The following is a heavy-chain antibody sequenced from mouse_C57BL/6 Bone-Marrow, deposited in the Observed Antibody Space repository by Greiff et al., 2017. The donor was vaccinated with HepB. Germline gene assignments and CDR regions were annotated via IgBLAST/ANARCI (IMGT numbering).Heavy chain of an antibody. CDR1: GFTFSDYG. J-gene: IGHJ3*01. CDR3: ARHVYFYGSSLAWFAY. D-gene: IGHD1-1*01. V-gene: IGHV5-15*01. Sequence: EVQGVESGGGLVQPGGSLKLSCAASGFTFSDYGMAWVRQAPRKGPEWVAFISNLAYSIYYADTVTGRFTISRENAKNTLYLEMSSLRSEDTAMYYCARHVYFYGSSLAWFAYGGQGTLVTVSA. CDR2: ISNLAYSI.